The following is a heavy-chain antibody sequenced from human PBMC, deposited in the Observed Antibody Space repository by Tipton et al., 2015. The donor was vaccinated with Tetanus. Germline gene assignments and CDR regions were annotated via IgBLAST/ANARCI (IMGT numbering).Heavy chain of an antibody. CDR2: IYYSGST. V-gene: IGHV4-59*01. CDR3: ARDNRPMRRGDYCYGMDV. Sequence: LRLSCTVSGGSISSYYWSWIRQPPGKGLEWIGYIYYSGSTNYNPSLKSRVTISVDTSKNQFSLKLSSVTAADTAVYYCARDNRPMRRGDYCYGMDVWGQGTTVTVSS. CDR1: GGSISSYY. J-gene: IGHJ6*02. D-gene: IGHD3-10*01.